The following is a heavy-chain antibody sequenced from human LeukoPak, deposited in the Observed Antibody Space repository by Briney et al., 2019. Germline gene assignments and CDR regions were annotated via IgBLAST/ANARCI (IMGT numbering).Heavy chain of an antibody. J-gene: IGHJ4*02. CDR2: IIPIFGTA. Sequence: ASVKVSCKASGGTFSSYAISWVRQAPGQGLEWMGGIIPIFGTANYAQKFQGRVTITADKSTSTAYMELSSLRSEDTAVYYCARVGVVGATIDSGFDYWGQGTLVTVSS. CDR3: ARVGVVGATIDSGFDY. CDR1: GGTFSSYA. D-gene: IGHD1-26*01. V-gene: IGHV1-69*06.